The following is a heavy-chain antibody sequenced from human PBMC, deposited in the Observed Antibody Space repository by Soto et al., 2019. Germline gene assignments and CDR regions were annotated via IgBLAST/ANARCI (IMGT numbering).Heavy chain of an antibody. V-gene: IGHV4-31*03. CDR2: IYYSGST. CDR1: GGSISSGGYY. J-gene: IGHJ3*02. D-gene: IGHD4-17*01. CDR3: ARDQVGVGYGDSRFRYTQAFDI. Sequence: QVQLQESGPGLVKPSQTLSLTCTVSGGSISSGGYYWSWIRQHPGKGLEWIGYIYYSGSTYYNPSLRSRVNISVDTSKNQFSLKLSSVTAADTAVYYCARDQVGVGYGDSRFRYTQAFDIWGQGTMVTVSS.